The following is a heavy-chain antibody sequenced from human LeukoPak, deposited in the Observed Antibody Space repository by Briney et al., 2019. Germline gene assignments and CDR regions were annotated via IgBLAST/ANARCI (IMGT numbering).Heavy chain of an antibody. Sequence: ASVKVSCMASGYTFTSYHISWVRQAPGHGLEWMGLISVYNGNTIYAQKLQGRVTMTTDTSTSTAYMELRSLRSDDTAVYYCAGNSGYDSYYYYYGMDVWGKGTTVTVSS. CDR2: ISVYNGNT. CDR1: GYTFTSYH. D-gene: IGHD5-12*01. J-gene: IGHJ6*04. V-gene: IGHV1-18*04. CDR3: AGNSGYDSYYYYYGMDV.